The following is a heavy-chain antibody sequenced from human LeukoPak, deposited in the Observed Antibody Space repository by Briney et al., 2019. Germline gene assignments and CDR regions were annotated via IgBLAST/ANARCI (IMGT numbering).Heavy chain of an antibody. J-gene: IGHJ4*02. D-gene: IGHD6-19*01. Sequence: PGRSLRLSCAASGFTFSSYGMHWVRQAPGKGLEWVAVIWYDGSTKNYGDSVQGRFTISRDDSKNTVYLQMNSLRAEDTAVYYCARKFSSAWYLDYWGQGTLVTVSS. CDR2: IWYDGSTK. CDR3: ARKFSSAWYLDY. CDR1: GFTFSSYG. V-gene: IGHV3-33*08.